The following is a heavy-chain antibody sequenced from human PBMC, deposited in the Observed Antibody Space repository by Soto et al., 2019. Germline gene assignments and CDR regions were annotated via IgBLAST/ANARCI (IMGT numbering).Heavy chain of an antibody. CDR1: GFTFSSYA. CDR3: AKEMGHDSSGYYLRPSNDAFDI. Sequence: QPGGSLRLSCAASGFTFSSYAMSWVRQAPGKGLEWVSAISGSGGSTYYADSVKGRFTISRDNSKNTLYLQMNSLRAEDTAVYYCAKEMGHDSSGYYLRPSNDAFDIWGQGTMVTVSS. J-gene: IGHJ3*02. D-gene: IGHD3-22*01. V-gene: IGHV3-23*01. CDR2: ISGSGGST.